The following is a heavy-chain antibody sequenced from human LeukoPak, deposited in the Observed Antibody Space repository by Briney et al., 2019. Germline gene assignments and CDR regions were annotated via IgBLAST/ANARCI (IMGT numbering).Heavy chain of an antibody. CDR2: IFTSGST. Sequence: PSETLSLTCTVSGGSISNYYWSWIRQPAGKGLEWIGRIFTSGSTNYNPSLKSRVTMSVDKSKNQFSLRLNSVTAADTAVYYCARVGRGDHTWGSYYCDHWGQGTLVSVSS. CDR3: ARVGRGDHTWGSYYCDH. D-gene: IGHD3-16*01. J-gene: IGHJ4*02. V-gene: IGHV4-4*07. CDR1: GGSISNYY.